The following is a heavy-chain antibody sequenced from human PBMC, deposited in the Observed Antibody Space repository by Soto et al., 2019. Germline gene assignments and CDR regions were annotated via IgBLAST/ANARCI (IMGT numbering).Heavy chain of an antibody. CDR2: ISHTGTT. V-gene: IGHV4-4*07. D-gene: IGHD2-21*02. CDR1: GVSITPYY. CDR3: ARGPYCGDDCYFAY. J-gene: IGHJ4*02. Sequence: QVHLQESGPGLVKPSETLSLTCSVFGVSITPYYWSWIRQPAGKGLEWIGRISHTGTTNSNPSLEGRVTMSVDPSKNQISLRLSSATAADTATYYCARGPYCGDDCYFAYGGQGALVTVSS.